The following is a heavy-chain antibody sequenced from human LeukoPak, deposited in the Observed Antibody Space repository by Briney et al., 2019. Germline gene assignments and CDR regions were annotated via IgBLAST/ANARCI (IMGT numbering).Heavy chain of an antibody. CDR2: IKKDGSEK. CDR3: ARDLSGVAGYTYGRGIDY. J-gene: IGHJ4*02. V-gene: IGHV3-7*01. CDR1: GFTFSSYW. D-gene: IGHD5-18*01. Sequence: GGSLTRSCAASGFTFSSYWMSWVRQAPGKGLEWVANIKKDGSEKYYVDSVKGRFTISRDNAKTSLYLQMNSLRAEDTAVYYCARDLSGVAGYTYGRGIDYWGQGTLVTVSS.